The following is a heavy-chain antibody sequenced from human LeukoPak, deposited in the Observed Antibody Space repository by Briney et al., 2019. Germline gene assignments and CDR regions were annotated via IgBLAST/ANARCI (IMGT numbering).Heavy chain of an antibody. D-gene: IGHD3-3*01. V-gene: IGHV3-30*02. CDR3: AKDLFTEWLPMDV. Sequence: GGSLRLSCAASGFTFSIYGMHWVRQAPGKGLEWVAFIRYDGSNDYYADSVRGRFSISRDNSKNTLYLQMSSLTPEDTAVYYCAKDLFTEWLPMDVWGKGTTVTVSS. CDR1: GFTFSIYG. J-gene: IGHJ6*03. CDR2: IRYDGSND.